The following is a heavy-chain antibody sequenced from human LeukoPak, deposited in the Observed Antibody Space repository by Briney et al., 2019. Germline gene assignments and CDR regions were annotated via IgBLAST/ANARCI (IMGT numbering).Heavy chain of an antibody. D-gene: IGHD6-19*01. CDR3: ARGDGIAVAGDWFDP. CDR2: IYHSGST. CDR1: GGSISSSNW. V-gene: IGHV4-4*02. Sequence: PSGTLSLTCAVSGGSISSSNWWSWVRQPPGKGLEWIGEIYHSGSTNYNPSLKSRVTISVDKSKNQSSLKLSSVTAADTAVYYCARGDGIAVAGDWFDPWGQGALVTVSS. J-gene: IGHJ5*02.